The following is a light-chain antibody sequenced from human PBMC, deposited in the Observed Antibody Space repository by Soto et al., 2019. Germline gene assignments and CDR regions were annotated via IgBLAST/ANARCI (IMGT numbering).Light chain of an antibody. Sequence: DMQLTQSPSFLSPSIGESVTITCRASQVISTSLAWYQVKPGKAPKLLIYAASTLESGVPSRFSATVSGTEFSLTITSLQREDFATYYCNQLFDSPITFGQGTRLEIK. CDR3: NQLFDSPIT. CDR1: QVISTS. V-gene: IGKV1-9*01. CDR2: AAS. J-gene: IGKJ5*01.